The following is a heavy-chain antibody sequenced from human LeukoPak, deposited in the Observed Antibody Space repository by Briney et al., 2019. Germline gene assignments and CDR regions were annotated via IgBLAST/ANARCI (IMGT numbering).Heavy chain of an antibody. Sequence: PGGSLRLSCAASGFTVSSNYMSWVRQAPGTGLEWVSVIYSGGSTYYADSVKGRFTISRDNSKNTLYLQMNSLRAEDTAVYYCARGDSNYGPYYFDYWGQGTLVTVSS. D-gene: IGHD4-11*01. J-gene: IGHJ4*02. V-gene: IGHV3-53*01. CDR3: ARGDSNYGPYYFDY. CDR1: GFTVSSNY. CDR2: IYSGGST.